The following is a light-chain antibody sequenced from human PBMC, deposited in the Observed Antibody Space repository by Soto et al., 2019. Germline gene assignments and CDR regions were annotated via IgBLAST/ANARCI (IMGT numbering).Light chain of an antibody. CDR2: SNN. CDR1: SSNIGSNY. J-gene: IGLJ1*01. V-gene: IGLV1-47*02. Sequence: QSVLTQPPSASGTPGQRVTISCSGSSSNIGSNYVYWYQQLPGTAPTLLIYSNNQRPSGVPDRFSGSKSGTSASLAISGLRSEDEADYYCAAWDDSLSGQDYVFGTVTKGTV. CDR3: AAWDDSLSGQDYV.